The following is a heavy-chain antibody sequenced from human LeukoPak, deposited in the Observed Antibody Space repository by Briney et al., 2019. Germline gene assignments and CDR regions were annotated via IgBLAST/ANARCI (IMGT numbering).Heavy chain of an antibody. CDR1: GYTFTSYG. Sequence: ASVKVSCKASGYTFTSYGISWVRQAPGQGLEWMVWISAYNGNTNYAQKLQGRVTMTTDTSTSTAYMELRSLRSDDTAVYYCAKYLRYGDYVDGYFDLWGRGTLVTVSS. D-gene: IGHD4-17*01. CDR3: AKYLRYGDYVDGYFDL. CDR2: ISAYNGNT. J-gene: IGHJ2*01. V-gene: IGHV1-18*01.